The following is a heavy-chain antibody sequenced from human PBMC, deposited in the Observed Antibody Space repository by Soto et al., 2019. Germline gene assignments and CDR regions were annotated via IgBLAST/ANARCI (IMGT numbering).Heavy chain of an antibody. J-gene: IGHJ6*02. D-gene: IGHD2-2*01. CDR2: IIPIFGTA. V-gene: IGHV1-69*13. CDR1: GGTFSSYA. Sequence: ASVKVSCKASGGTFSSYAISWVRQAPGQGLEWMGGIIPIFGTANYAQKFQGRVTITADESTSTAYMELSSLRSEDTAVYYCARDRKGLVPAAHCMDVWGQGTTVTVSS. CDR3: ARDRKGLVPAAHCMDV.